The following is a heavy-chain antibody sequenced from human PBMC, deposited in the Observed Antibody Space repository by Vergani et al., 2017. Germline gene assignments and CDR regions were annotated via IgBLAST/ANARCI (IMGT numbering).Heavy chain of an antibody. V-gene: IGHV4-39*01. CDR2: IYNSGNG. CDR3: AKANPRNSGYDYLYYYHAMDV. J-gene: IGHJ6*02. D-gene: IGHD5-12*01. Sequence: QMQLQESGPGLVKASETLSLTCTVSGDSIIRRSYYWGWIRQPPGKGLEWIGSIYNSGNGDSSSSLKSRVTISADTSKNQFALRLTSVTAADTAVYYCAKANPRNSGYDYLYYYHAMDVWGQGTTVTVSS. CDR1: GDSIIRRSYY.